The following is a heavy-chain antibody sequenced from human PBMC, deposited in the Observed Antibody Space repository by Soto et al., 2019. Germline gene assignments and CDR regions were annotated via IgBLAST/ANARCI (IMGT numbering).Heavy chain of an antibody. V-gene: IGHV1-69*02. CDR2: IIPILGIA. J-gene: IGHJ4*02. Sequence: QVQLVQSGAEVKKPGSSIKVSCKASGGTSSSYTISWVRQAPGQGPEWMGRIIPILGIAKYAQRFQGRVTITADISSSTAYMELSSLRSEDTAVYYCARGDSSGLDSWGQGTLVTVSS. CDR3: ARGDSSGLDS. D-gene: IGHD6-19*01. CDR1: GGTSSSYT.